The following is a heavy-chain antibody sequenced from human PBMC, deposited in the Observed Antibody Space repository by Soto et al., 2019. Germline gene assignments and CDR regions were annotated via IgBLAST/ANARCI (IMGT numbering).Heavy chain of an antibody. CDR1: GGTFRNYP. V-gene: IGHV1-69*02. CDR2: IFPLTDIP. CDR3: ARSTLVGLNDFES. D-gene: IGHD1-1*01. Sequence: QVQLVQSGTEVKKPGSSVKVSCKASGGTFRNYPINWVRQAPGQGLEWMGSIFPLTDIPDYAQNFQARITISADKSTSTAYMELSGLTSDDTAMYFCARSTLVGLNDFESWGQGTLVTVSS. J-gene: IGHJ4*02.